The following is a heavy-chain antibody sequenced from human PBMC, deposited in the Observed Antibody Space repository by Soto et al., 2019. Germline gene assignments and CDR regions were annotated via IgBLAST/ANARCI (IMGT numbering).Heavy chain of an antibody. V-gene: IGHV4-59*01. Sequence: PSETRSRTWTVSGGSISSYYWSWIRQPPGKGLEWIGYIYYSGSTNYNPSLKSRVTISVDTSKNQFSLKLSSVTAADTAVYYCAREDYDSSGSYFDYWGQGTLVTVSS. D-gene: IGHD3-22*01. CDR1: GGSISSYY. CDR3: AREDYDSSGSYFDY. CDR2: IYYSGST. J-gene: IGHJ4*02.